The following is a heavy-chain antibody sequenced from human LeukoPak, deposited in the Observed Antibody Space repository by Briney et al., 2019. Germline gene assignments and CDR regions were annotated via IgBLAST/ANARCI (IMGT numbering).Heavy chain of an antibody. V-gene: IGHV5-10-1*01. J-gene: IGHJ5*02. CDR2: INPSDSYT. D-gene: IGHD2-2*01. CDR1: GYSFTSYW. Sequence: GESPKISCKGSGYSFTSYWISRGRQMPRKGLELMGRINPSDSYTNYSPYYQGHGTISADNSISTVYLHWSSLKASDTAMYYCARETDQLVYCCSTSCYLYWFDPWGQGTLVTVSS. CDR3: ARETDQLVYCCSTSCYLYWFDP.